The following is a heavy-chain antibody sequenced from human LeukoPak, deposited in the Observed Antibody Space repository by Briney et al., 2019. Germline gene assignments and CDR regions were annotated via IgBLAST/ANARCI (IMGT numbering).Heavy chain of an antibody. Sequence: GASVRVSCKASGGTFSSYAISWVRQAPGQGLEWMGGIIPIFGTANYAQKFQGRVTITADESTSTAYMELSSLRSEDTAVYYCANSEGAYDILTEWYYFDYWGQGTLVTVSS. CDR3: ANSEGAYDILTEWYYFDY. V-gene: IGHV1-69*13. CDR2: IIPIFGTA. J-gene: IGHJ4*02. CDR1: GGTFSSYA. D-gene: IGHD3-9*01.